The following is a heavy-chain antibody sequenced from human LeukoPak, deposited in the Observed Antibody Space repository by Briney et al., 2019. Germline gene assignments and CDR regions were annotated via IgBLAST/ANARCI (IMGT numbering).Heavy chain of an antibody. CDR1: GFTFSSYA. CDR2: ISGSGGST. J-gene: IGHJ4*02. V-gene: IGHV3-23*01. Sequence: PGASLRLSCAASGFTFSSYAMSWVRQAPGKGLEWASAISGSGGSTYYADSVKGRFTISRDNSKNTLYLQMNSLRAEDTAVYYCAKVWSGSPPTDYWGQGTLVTVSS. CDR3: AKVWSGSPPTDY. D-gene: IGHD3-3*01.